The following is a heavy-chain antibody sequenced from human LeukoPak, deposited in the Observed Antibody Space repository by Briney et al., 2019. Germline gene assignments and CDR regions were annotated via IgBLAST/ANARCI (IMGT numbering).Heavy chain of an antibody. Sequence: GGSLRLSCAASGFTFSSYGMHWVRQAPGKGLEWVAVIWYDGSNKYYADSVKGRFTISRDNSKNTLYLQMNSLRAEDTALYYCARCLHGAEYSSSPFDCWGQGTLVTVSS. V-gene: IGHV3-33*01. CDR3: ARCLHGAEYSSSPFDC. D-gene: IGHD6-6*01. CDR2: IWYDGSNK. CDR1: GFTFSSYG. J-gene: IGHJ4*02.